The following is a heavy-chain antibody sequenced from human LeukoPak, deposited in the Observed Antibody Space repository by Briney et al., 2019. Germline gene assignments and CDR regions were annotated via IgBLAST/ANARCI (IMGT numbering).Heavy chain of an antibody. Sequence: PGGALRLSCAASGFSFSNYAMSWVRQAPGKGLEWVAATSSSDAGTYHADSVRGRFTISRDNSKNTLDLQMNSLRAEDAAVYFCAKAPVTSCRGAYCYPFDSWGQGTLVTVSS. CDR2: TSSSDAGT. D-gene: IGHD2-21*01. CDR3: AKAPVTSCRGAYCYPFDS. CDR1: GFSFSNYA. J-gene: IGHJ4*02. V-gene: IGHV3-23*01.